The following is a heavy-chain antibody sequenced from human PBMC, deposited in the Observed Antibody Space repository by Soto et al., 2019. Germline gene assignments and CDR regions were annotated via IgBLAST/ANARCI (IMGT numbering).Heavy chain of an antibody. Sequence: QVQLVKSGGGVVQPGRSLRLSCAASGFTFSSYGMHWVRPAPGKGLEWVAVISYDRSNKYYADSVKGRFTNSRSNSKNTLYLQMNSLRAEDTAVYYCANEHAATLRVYFVDVWGKGTTVTVSS. J-gene: IGHJ6*03. CDR3: ANEHAATLRVYFVDV. CDR1: GFTFSSYG. CDR2: ISYDRSNK. V-gene: IGHV3-30*18. D-gene: IGHD2-15*01.